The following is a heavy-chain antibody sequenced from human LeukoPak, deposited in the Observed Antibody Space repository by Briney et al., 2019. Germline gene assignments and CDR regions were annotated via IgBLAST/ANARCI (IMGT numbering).Heavy chain of an antibody. J-gene: IGHJ6*02. D-gene: IGHD3-3*01. CDR2: INHSGST. CDR1: GGSFSGYY. CDR3: ARGYVLRFLEWLSTARHNGMDV. V-gene: IGHV4-34*01. Sequence: PSETLSLTCAVYGGSFSGYYWSWLRQPPGKGLEWIGEINHSGSTNYNPSLKSRVTISVDTSKNQFSLKLSSVTAADTAVYYCARGYVLRFLEWLSTARHNGMDVWGQGTTVTISS.